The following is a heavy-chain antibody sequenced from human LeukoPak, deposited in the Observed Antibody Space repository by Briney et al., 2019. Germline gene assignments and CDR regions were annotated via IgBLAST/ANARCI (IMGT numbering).Heavy chain of an antibody. Sequence: WETLGLTCAVSGGSISSCNWWGWVRQPPGKGLEGVSIISGSGSDDYFEDSVKGRFNISKDNHKNTLYLHMHSLKVDDTAVYFYEIFPIVGVPAAKQNVALRGQATLATVS. CDR2: ISGSGSDD. CDR3: EIFPIVGVPAAKQNVAL. V-gene: IGHV3-23*01. D-gene: IGHD2-2*01. CDR1: GGSISSCN. J-gene: IGHJ4*02.